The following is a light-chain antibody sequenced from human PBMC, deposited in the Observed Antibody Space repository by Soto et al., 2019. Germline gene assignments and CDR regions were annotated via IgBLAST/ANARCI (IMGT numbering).Light chain of an antibody. CDR1: SSDVGAYNF. J-gene: IGLJ3*02. Sequence: QSALTQPASVSGSPGQSITISCTGTSSDVGAYNFVSWYQQFPGKAPKLMIYEVNKRPSGVPDRFSGSKSGNTASLTVSGLQAEDEADYYCSSYVGSNRGVFGGGTKVTVL. V-gene: IGLV2-8*01. CDR2: EVN. CDR3: SSYVGSNRGV.